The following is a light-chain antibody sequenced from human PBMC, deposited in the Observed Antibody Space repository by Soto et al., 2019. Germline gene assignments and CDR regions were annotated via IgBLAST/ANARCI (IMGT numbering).Light chain of an antibody. CDR2: EVN. Sequence: QSALTQPASVSGSPGQSITISCTGTSSDVGGHNYVSWYQQHPGKAPKNMIYEVNNGPSGVSDRFSGSKSGNTASLTISGLQAEDEANYYCCSYAGRSTWVFGGGTKVTVL. CDR1: SSDVGGHNY. V-gene: IGLV2-14*01. J-gene: IGLJ3*02. CDR3: CSYAGRSTWV.